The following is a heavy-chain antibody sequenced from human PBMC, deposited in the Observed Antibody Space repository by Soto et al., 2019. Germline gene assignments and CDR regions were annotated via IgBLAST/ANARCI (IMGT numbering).Heavy chain of an antibody. CDR1: GFTFSGYW. V-gene: IGHV3-74*01. CDR3: ARDVYSYGYEDYGMDV. D-gene: IGHD5-18*01. CDR2: IKSDGSGT. Sequence: EVQLVESGGGLVQPGGSLRLSCAASGFTFSGYWMHWVRQAPGKGLVWVSRIKSDGSGTSYADSVKGRFTISRDNAKNTMYLQMNSLRAEDTAVYCCARDVYSYGYEDYGMDVWGQGTTVTVSS. J-gene: IGHJ6*02.